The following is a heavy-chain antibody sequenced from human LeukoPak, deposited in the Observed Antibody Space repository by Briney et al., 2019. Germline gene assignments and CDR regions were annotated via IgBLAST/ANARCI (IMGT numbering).Heavy chain of an antibody. CDR2: ISPSGGST. CDR3: AREGATTAFDY. V-gene: IGHV1-46*01. CDR1: GYTFTSNY. Sequence: ASVKVSCKAFGYTFTSNYMHWVRQAPGQGPEWMGIISPSGGSTTYAQKFQGRVTLTRDMSTSTDYLELSSLRSEDTAVYYCAREGATTAFDYWGQGTLVTVSS. D-gene: IGHD1-26*01. J-gene: IGHJ4*02.